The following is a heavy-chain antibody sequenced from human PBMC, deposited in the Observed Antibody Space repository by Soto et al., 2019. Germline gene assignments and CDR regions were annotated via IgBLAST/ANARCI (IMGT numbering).Heavy chain of an antibody. V-gene: IGHV4-61*01. CDR2: IYYSGST. CDR1: GGSVSSGSYY. J-gene: IGHJ5*02. Sequence: SETLSLTCTVSGGSVSSGSYYWSWIRQPPGKGLEWIGYIYYSGSTNYNPSLKSRVTISVDTSRNQFSLKLNSVTAADTAVYYCARRAVSGNWFDRWGQGTLVTVSS. CDR3: ARRAVSGNWFDR. D-gene: IGHD6-19*01.